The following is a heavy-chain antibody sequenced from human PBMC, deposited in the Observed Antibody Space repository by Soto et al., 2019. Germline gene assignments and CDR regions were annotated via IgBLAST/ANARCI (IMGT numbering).Heavy chain of an antibody. CDR3: AKGGRQWLVTSDFNY. CDR2: VSHDGRNT. D-gene: IGHD6-19*01. J-gene: IGHJ4*02. CDR1: GFTFSDYA. Sequence: VQLVESGGGVVQPGRSLRLSCAAAGFTFSDYAMHWVREAPGKGLEWVAVVSHDGRNTHYADSVKGRFTISRDSSKNTVSLEMLSLRAEATAVYSCAKGGRQWLVTSDFNYWGQGSLVTVSS. V-gene: IGHV3-30*18.